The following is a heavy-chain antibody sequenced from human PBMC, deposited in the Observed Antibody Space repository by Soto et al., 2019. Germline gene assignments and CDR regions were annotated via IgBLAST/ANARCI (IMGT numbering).Heavy chain of an antibody. Sequence: ASVKVSCKVSGYTLTELSMHWVRQAPGKGLECMGGFDPEDSETIYAQKFQGRVTMTEDTSTDTAYMELSSLRSEVTVVYYCATVVRRQGFDYWGQGTLVTVSS. V-gene: IGHV1-24*01. CDR1: GYTLTELS. J-gene: IGHJ4*02. D-gene: IGHD2-15*01. CDR3: ATVVRRQGFDY. CDR2: FDPEDSET.